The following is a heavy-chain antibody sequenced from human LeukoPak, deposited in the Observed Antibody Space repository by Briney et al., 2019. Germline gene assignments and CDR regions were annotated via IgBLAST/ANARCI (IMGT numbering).Heavy chain of an antibody. V-gene: IGHV4-34*01. CDR1: GGSFSGYY. CDR3: ARGDSYYYGSGSYPFDY. CDR2: INHSGST. Sequence: PSETLSLTCAVYGGSFSGYYWSWIRQPPGKGLEWIGEINHSGSTNYNPSLKSRVTRSVDTSKNQFSLKLSSVTAADTAVYYCARGDSYYYGSGSYPFDYWGQGTLVTVSS. D-gene: IGHD3-10*01. J-gene: IGHJ4*02.